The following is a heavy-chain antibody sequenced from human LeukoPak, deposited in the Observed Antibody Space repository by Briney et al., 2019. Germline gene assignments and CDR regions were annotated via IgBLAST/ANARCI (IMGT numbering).Heavy chain of an antibody. CDR3: ARDRRSYDSSGYRHDY. Sequence: ASVKVSCKASGYTFTGYYMHWVRQAPGQGLEWMGWINPNSGGTNYAQKLQGRVTMTTDTSTSTAYMELRSLRSDDTAVYYCARDRRSYDSSGYRHDYWGQGTLVTVSS. CDR2: INPNSGGT. V-gene: IGHV1-2*02. J-gene: IGHJ4*02. D-gene: IGHD3-22*01. CDR1: GYTFTGYY.